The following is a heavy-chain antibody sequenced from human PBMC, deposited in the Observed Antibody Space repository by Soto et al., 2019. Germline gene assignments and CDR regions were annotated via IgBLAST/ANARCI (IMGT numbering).Heavy chain of an antibody. CDR1: GFTVSNYG. Sequence: GGSLRLSCAASGFTVSNYGMHWVRQAPGEGLEWVAVISYDGSSKYYADSVRGRFTISRDNSKNTLYLQMNSLRAEDTAVYYCAKEGAYSSSWYYFDYWGQGTLVTVSS. J-gene: IGHJ4*02. CDR3: AKEGAYSSSWYYFDY. D-gene: IGHD6-13*01. CDR2: ISYDGSSK. V-gene: IGHV3-30*18.